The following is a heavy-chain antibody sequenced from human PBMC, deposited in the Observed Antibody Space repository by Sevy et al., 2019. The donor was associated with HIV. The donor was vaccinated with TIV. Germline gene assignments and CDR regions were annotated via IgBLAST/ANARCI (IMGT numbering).Heavy chain of an antibody. CDR1: GFTFSSYG. CDR2: ISYDGSNK. D-gene: IGHD5-18*01. V-gene: IGHV3-30*18. Sequence: GESLKISCAASGFTFSSYGMHWVRQAPGKGLEWVAVISYDGSNKYYADSVKGRFTISRDNSKNTLYLQMNSLRAEDTAVYYCAKDRNSGYSYGYGYYYGMDVWGQGTTVTVSS. CDR3: AKDRNSGYSYGYGYYYGMDV. J-gene: IGHJ6*02.